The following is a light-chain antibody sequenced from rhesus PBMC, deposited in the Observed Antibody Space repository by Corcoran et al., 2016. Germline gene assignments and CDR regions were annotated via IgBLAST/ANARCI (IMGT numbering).Light chain of an antibody. J-gene: IGKJ4*01. CDR1: QGISSY. V-gene: IGKV1-37*01. CDR2: YAS. Sequence: DIQMTQSPSSLSASVGDRVTITCRASQGISSYLAWYQQNPGKAPKPLIYYASNLESGVPSRFSGSGSGTEFTLTISSLQPEDFATYYCQQYNSDPLTFGGGTKVEIK. CDR3: QQYNSDPLT.